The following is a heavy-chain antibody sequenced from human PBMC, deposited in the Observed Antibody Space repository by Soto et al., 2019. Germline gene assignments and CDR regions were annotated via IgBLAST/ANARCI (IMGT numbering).Heavy chain of an antibody. V-gene: IGHV4-31*03. CDR3: ARANSVSGSSWFDP. CDR2: IYYTGST. Sequence: SETLSLTCTVSGGSASSADHYWSWIRQHPGKGLEWIGYIYYTGSTYYNPSLKSRVSISVDTSKNQFSLKLSSLTAADTAMYYCARANSVSGSSWFDPSGQGTLVTVS. J-gene: IGHJ5*02. CDR1: GGSASSADHY. D-gene: IGHD1-26*01.